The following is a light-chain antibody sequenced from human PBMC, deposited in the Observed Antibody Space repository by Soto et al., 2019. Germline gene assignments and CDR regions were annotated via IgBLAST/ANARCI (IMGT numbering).Light chain of an antibody. CDR2: AAS. CDR3: QQSDSTPPYT. J-gene: IGKJ2*01. CDR1: QSISSY. V-gene: IGKV1-39*01. Sequence: DIQMTQSPSSLSASVGDRVTITCRASQSISSYLNWYQQKPGKAPKLLIYAASSLQSGVPSRFSGSGSGTDFTLTISSLQPEDVATYYCQQSDSTPPYTFGQGTKLEIK.